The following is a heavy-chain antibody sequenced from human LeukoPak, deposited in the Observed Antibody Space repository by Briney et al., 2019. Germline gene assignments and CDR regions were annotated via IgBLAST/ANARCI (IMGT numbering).Heavy chain of an antibody. CDR2: IKSKTDGGTT. CDR1: GFTFSNAW. CDR3: TTDLELWFGELSWDDY. D-gene: IGHD3-10*01. J-gene: IGHJ4*02. V-gene: IGHV3-15*01. Sequence: GGSLRLSCAASGFTFSNAWMSWVRQAPGKGLEWVGRIKSKTDGGTTDYAAPVKGRLTISRDGSKNTLYLQMNSLKTEDTAVYYCTTDLELWFGELSWDDYWGQGTLVTVSS.